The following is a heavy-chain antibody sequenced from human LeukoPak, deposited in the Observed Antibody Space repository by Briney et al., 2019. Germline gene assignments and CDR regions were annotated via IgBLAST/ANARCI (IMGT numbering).Heavy chain of an antibody. J-gene: IGHJ4*02. CDR2: IYTSGST. V-gene: IGHV4-4*07. CDR1: GGSISNYY. Sequence: PSETLSLTCIVSGGSISNYYWSWIRQPAGKGLEWIGRIYTSGSTDYNPSFKSRVTMSVDTSKNQFSLKLSSVTAADTAVYYCARDYSLGYHYDNWGQGTLVTVSS. CDR3: ARDYSLGYHYDN. D-gene: IGHD3-22*01.